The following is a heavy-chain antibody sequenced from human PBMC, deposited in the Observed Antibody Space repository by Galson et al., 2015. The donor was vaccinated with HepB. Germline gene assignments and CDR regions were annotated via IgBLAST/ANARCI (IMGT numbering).Heavy chain of an antibody. CDR2: INPNSGGT. CDR1: GYTFTGYY. D-gene: IGHD2-2*01. J-gene: IGHJ3*02. CDR3: AEFQVVVQGGDAFDI. Sequence: SVKVSCKASGYTFTGYYMHWVRQAPGQGLEWMGWINPNSGGTNYAQKFQGRVTMTRDTSISTAYMELSRLRSDDTAVYYCAEFQVVVQGGDAFDIWGQGTMVTVSS. V-gene: IGHV1-2*02.